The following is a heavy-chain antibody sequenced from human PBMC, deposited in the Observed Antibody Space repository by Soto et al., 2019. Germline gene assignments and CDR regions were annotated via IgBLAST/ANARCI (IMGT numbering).Heavy chain of an antibody. CDR2: IIPILGIA. D-gene: IGHD3-10*01. CDR3: ARAHDGSGSGNYYYGMDV. V-gene: IGHV1-69*02. Sequence: QVQLVQSGAEVKKPGSSVKVSCKASGGTFSSYTISWVRQAPGQGLEWMGRIIPILGIANYAQKFQGRVTITAYKSTSTAYMELSSLRSEDTAVYYCARAHDGSGSGNYYYGMDVWGQGTTVTVSS. CDR1: GGTFSSYT. J-gene: IGHJ6*02.